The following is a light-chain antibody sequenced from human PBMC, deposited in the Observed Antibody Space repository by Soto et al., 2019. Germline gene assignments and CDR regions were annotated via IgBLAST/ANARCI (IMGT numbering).Light chain of an antibody. CDR3: SSYTSSSNRV. Sequence: QSVLTQPASVSGSHGQSITISCTGTSSDVGGYNYVSWYQQHPGKAPKLMIYDVSNRPSGVSNRFSGSKSGNTASLTISGLQADDEADYYCSSYTSSSNRVFGGGTKLTVL. V-gene: IGLV2-14*03. CDR1: SSDVGGYNY. CDR2: DVS. J-gene: IGLJ2*01.